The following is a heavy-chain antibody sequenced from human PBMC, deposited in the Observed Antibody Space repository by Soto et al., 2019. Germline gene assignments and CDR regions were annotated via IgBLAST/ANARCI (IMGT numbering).Heavy chain of an antibody. Sequence: SETLSLTCTVSGGSISSYYWSWIRQPPGKGLEWIGYIYYSGSTNYNPSLKSRVTISVDTSKNQFSLKLSSVTAADTAVYYCARNTVTTPMDVWGKGTTXTVSS. CDR2: IYYSGST. CDR3: ARNTVTTPMDV. V-gene: IGHV4-59*01. J-gene: IGHJ6*03. CDR1: GGSISSYY. D-gene: IGHD4-17*01.